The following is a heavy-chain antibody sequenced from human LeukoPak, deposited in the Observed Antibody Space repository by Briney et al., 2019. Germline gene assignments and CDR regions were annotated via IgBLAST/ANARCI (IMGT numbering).Heavy chain of an antibody. J-gene: IGHJ4*02. CDR1: GASISNSRDY. V-gene: IGHV4-39*01. Sequence: SQTLSLTCTVSGASISNSRDYWGWIRQPPGKGLEWIGSIFFSGSTYYNPSLKSRAAISVDSSKNQFSLKLSSVTAADTAFYYCARHVEIAVAGPIEYWGQGTLVPVSS. CDR2: IFFSGST. D-gene: IGHD6-19*01. CDR3: ARHVEIAVAGPIEY.